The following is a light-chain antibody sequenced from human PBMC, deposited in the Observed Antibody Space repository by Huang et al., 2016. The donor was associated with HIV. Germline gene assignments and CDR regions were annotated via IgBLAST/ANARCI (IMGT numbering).Light chain of an antibody. CDR1: HSISHY. CDR3: QQSYNTPFT. V-gene: IGKV1-39*01. Sequence: DIQMTQSPSSLSASIGYRVTITCRASHSISHYLNWYQHRPGKAPNPLMYAASNLHSGVPSRFSGSRSGTDFTLTINSLQPEEFATNYCQQSYNTPFTFGPGTKVDIK. J-gene: IGKJ3*01. CDR2: AAS.